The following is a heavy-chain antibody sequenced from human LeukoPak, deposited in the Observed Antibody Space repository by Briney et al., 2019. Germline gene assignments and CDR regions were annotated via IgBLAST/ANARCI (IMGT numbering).Heavy chain of an antibody. CDR1: GYTFTGYY. CDR3: ARERCSSTSCYNWFDP. V-gene: IGHV1-2*02. CDR2: INPNSGGI. D-gene: IGHD2-2*01. Sequence: ASVKVSCKASGYTFTGYYMHWVRQAPGQGLEWMGWINPNSGGINYAQKFQGRVTMTRDTSISTAYMELSRLRSDDTAVYYCARERCSSTSCYNWFDPWGQGTLVTVSS. J-gene: IGHJ5*02.